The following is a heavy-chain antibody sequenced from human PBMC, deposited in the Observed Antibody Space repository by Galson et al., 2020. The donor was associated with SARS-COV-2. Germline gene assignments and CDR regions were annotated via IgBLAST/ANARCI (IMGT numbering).Heavy chain of an antibody. Sequence: SVKVSCKASGGTFSSYAISWVRQAPGQGLEWMGGIIPIFGTANYAQKFQGRVTITADKSTSTAYMELSSLRSEDTAVYYCAREGIAAADYRVFDYWGQGTLVTVSS. V-gene: IGHV1-69*06. CDR1: GGTFSSYA. CDR2: IIPIFGTA. D-gene: IGHD6-13*01. J-gene: IGHJ4*02. CDR3: AREGIAAADYRVFDY.